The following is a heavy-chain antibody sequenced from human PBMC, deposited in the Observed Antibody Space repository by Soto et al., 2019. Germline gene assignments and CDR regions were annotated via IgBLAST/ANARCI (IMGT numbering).Heavy chain of an antibody. V-gene: IGHV3-15*07. CDR2: IKSKTDGGTT. CDR1: GFTFSNAW. CDR3: TTQVGYYYDSSGYYYYYGMDV. D-gene: IGHD3-22*01. Sequence: GGSLRLSCAASGFTFSNAWMNWVRQAPGKGLEWVGRIKSKTDGGTTDYAAPVKGRFTISRDDSKNTLYLQMNSLKTEDTAVYYCTTQVGYYYDSSGYYYYYGMDVWGQGTTVTSP. J-gene: IGHJ6*02.